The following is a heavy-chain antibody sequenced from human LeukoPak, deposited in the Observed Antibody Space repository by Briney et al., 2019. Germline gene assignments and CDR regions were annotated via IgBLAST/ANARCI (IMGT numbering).Heavy chain of an antibody. J-gene: IGHJ6*02. Sequence: ASVKVSCKASGYTFTSYDINWLRQATGQGLEGMGWMNPNSGNTGYAQKFQGRGTMPRNPSISTAYMELSSLRSEDTAVYYCARILRYFDWLLGDYYGMDVWGQGTTVTVSS. CDR1: GYTFTSYD. CDR2: MNPNSGNT. CDR3: ARILRYFDWLLGDYYGMDV. D-gene: IGHD3-9*01. V-gene: IGHV1-8*01.